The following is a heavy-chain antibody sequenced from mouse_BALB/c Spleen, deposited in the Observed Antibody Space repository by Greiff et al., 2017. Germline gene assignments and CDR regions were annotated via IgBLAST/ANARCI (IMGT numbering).Heavy chain of an antibody. CDR3: ARSYDYDAWFAY. CDR2: ISSGSSTI. J-gene: IGHJ3*01. CDR1: GFTFSSFG. D-gene: IGHD2-4*01. V-gene: IGHV5-17*02. Sequence: EVQLVESGGGLVQPGGSRKLSCAASGFTFSSFGMHWVRQAPEKGLEWVAYISSGSSTIYYADTVKGRFTISRDNPKNTLFLQMTSLRSEDTAMYYCARSYDYDAWFAYWGQGTLVTVSA.